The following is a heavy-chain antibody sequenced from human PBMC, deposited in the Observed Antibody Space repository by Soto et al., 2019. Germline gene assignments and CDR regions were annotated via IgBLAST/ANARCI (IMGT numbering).Heavy chain of an antibody. Sequence: KPSETLSLTCSVSGGSITTDNCYWGWIRQPPGKGVEWIGSVYYSGTTYYNPSLKSRVTISVDTSKNHFSLRLTSVTAADTAVYYCARQKQYYDVLAGYYRAHYFDYWGQGSLATVSS. D-gene: IGHD3-9*01. V-gene: IGHV4-39*01. CDR2: VYYSGTT. CDR1: GGSITTDNCY. CDR3: ARQKQYYDVLAGYYRAHYFDY. J-gene: IGHJ4*02.